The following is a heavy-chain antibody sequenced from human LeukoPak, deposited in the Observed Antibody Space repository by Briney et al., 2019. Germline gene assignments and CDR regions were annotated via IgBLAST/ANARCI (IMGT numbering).Heavy chain of an antibody. D-gene: IGHD1-26*01. CDR2: IIPIFGTA. CDR1: GCTFSSYA. J-gene: IGHJ3*02. V-gene: IGHV1-69*05. Sequence: GASVKVSCKASGCTFSSYAISWVRQAPGQGLEWMGRIIPIFGTANYAQKFQGRVTITTDESTSTAYMELSNLRSEDTAVYYCARAYSGSYDLDAFDIWGQGTMVTVSS. CDR3: ARAYSGSYDLDAFDI.